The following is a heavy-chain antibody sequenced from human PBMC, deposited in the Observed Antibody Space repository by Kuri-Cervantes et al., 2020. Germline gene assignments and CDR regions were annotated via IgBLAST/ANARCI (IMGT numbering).Heavy chain of an antibody. CDR1: GYTFTGYY. V-gene: IGHV1-2*02. J-gene: IGHJ6*02. Sequence: ASVKVSCKASGYTFTGYYMHWVRQAPGQGLEWMGWINPNSGGTNYAQKFQGRVTMTRDTSISTAYMELSRLRSDDTAVYYCAESSGYSYGYSYYYYGMDVWGQGTTVTSP. CDR2: INPNSGGT. CDR3: AESSGYSYGYSYYYYGMDV. D-gene: IGHD5-18*01.